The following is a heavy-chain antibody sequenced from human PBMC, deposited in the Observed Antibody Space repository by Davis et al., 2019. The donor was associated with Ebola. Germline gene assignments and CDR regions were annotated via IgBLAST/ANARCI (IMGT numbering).Heavy chain of an antibody. D-gene: IGHD3-10*01. CDR2: IKSKTDGGTT. CDR1: GFTFSNAW. V-gene: IGHV3-15*01. Sequence: GGSLRLSCAASGFTFSNAWMSWVRQAPGNGREWVGRIKSKTDGGTTDYAEPVKGRFTISRDDSKNTLYLQLNSLKTEDTAVYYCTTSLWYGELLRPIYYYYYMDVWGKGTTVTVSS. J-gene: IGHJ6*03. CDR3: TTSLWYGELLRPIYYYYYMDV.